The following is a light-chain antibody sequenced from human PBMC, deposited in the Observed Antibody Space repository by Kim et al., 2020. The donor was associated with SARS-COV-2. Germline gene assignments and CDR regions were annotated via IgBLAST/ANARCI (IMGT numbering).Light chain of an antibody. CDR3: QQYYSDWT. V-gene: IGKV1-5*03. Sequence: SISSWLAWYQRKPGKAPKLLIYKASSLESGVPSRFSGSGSGTEFTLTISSLQAEDFATYFCQQYYSDWTFGQGTKVDIK. J-gene: IGKJ1*01. CDR1: SISSW. CDR2: KAS.